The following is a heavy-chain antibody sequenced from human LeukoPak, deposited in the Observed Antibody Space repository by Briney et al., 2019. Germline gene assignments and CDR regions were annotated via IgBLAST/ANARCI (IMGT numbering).Heavy chain of an antibody. CDR3: ARLRSWHRNRRLDYFDY. J-gene: IGHJ4*02. CDR2: IYYSGST. Sequence: SETLSLTCTVSGGSISSYYWGLIRPPPGKGPEWIGFIYYSGSTNYNPSLKSRVTISVDTSKNQFSLKLSSVTAADTAVYYCARLRSWHRNRRLDYFDYWGQGTLVTVSS. D-gene: IGHD5-12*01. V-gene: IGHV4-59*08. CDR1: GGSISSYY.